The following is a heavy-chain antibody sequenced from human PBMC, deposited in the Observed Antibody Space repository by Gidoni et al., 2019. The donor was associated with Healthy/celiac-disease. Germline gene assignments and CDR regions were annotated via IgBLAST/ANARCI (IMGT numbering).Heavy chain of an antibody. V-gene: IGHV3-21*01. Sequence: EVQLVESGGGLVKPGGSLRLSCAASGFTFSSYSMNWVRQAPGKGLEWVSSISRSSSYIYYADSVKGRFTISRDNANNSLYLQMNSLRAEDTAVYYCARIGGYCSSTSCYTGFDYWGQGTLVTVSS. CDR3: ARIGGYCSSTSCYTGFDY. CDR1: GFTFSSYS. J-gene: IGHJ4*02. CDR2: ISRSSSYI. D-gene: IGHD2-2*02.